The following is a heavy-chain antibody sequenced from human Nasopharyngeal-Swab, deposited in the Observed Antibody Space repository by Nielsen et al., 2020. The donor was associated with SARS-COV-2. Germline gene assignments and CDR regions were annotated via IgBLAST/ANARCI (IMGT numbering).Heavy chain of an antibody. J-gene: IGHJ4*02. D-gene: IGHD2-15*01. V-gene: IGHV3-7*03. CDR2: IKPDGSEG. Sequence: WIRQPPGKGLEWVASIKPDGSEGYYVDSVKGRFTISRDGAESSLYLQMNSLGAEDTAVYYCASLLVVGATDIDCWGQGTQVTVSS. CDR3: ASLLVVGATDIDC.